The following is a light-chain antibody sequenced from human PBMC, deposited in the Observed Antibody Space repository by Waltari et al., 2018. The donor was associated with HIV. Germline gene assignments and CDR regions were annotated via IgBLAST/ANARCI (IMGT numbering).Light chain of an antibody. V-gene: IGLV6-57*03. CDR1: TGRIASNY. J-gene: IGLJ3*02. CDR2: DHD. CDR3: QSYDRFNRWV. Sequence: NFMLTQPHSVSASPGRTVVISCTRRTGRIASNYVRWSQQRPGSAPTTIRYDHDQSPSGVPDRFSGIINKSSNSAPLTISGLKTEDEATYYCQSYDRFNRWVFGGGTRLTVL.